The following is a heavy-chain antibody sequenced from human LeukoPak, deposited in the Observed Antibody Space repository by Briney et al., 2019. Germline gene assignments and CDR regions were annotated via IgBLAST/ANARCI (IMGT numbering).Heavy chain of an antibody. D-gene: IGHD1-26*01. V-gene: IGHV1-2*04. CDR3: ARARSEWELLTWDY. CDR1: GYTFTSYG. Sequence: ASVKVSCKASGYTFTSYGISWVRQAPGQGLEWMGWINPNSGGTNYAQKFQGWVTMTRDTSISTAYMELSRLRSDDTAVYYCARARSEWELLTWDYWGQGTLVTVSS. J-gene: IGHJ4*02. CDR2: INPNSGGT.